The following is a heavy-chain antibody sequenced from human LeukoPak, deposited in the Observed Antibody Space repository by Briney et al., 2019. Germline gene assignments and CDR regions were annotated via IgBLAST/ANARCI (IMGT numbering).Heavy chain of an antibody. D-gene: IGHD6-13*01. V-gene: IGHV3-7*01. CDR3: ASQYSSSWYGNYYYYMDV. CDR1: GFTFTNYW. J-gene: IGHJ6*03. CDR2: IKQDGREK. Sequence: PGGSLRLSCAASGFTFTNYWMSWVRQAPGKGLEWVANIKQDGREKYYVDSVKGRFTISRENAMNSLYLQMNSLRAEDTAVYYCASQYSSSWYGNYYYYMDVWGKGTTVTVSS.